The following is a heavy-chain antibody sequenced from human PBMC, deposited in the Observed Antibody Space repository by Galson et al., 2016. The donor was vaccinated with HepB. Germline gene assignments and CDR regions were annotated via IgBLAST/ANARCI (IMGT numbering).Heavy chain of an antibody. V-gene: IGHV3-30-3*01. CDR2: ISYDGSNK. Sequence: LSLSCAASGFTFTDYAIHWVRPAPGKGLEWVADISYDGSNKFYLNSAKGRFTISRDNSKNTVYLQMNSLTTEDTAIYYCARTRDFWSGHYDAFDVWGQGTMVGVSS. J-gene: IGHJ3*01. CDR1: GFTFTDYA. CDR3: ARTRDFWSGHYDAFDV. D-gene: IGHD3-3*01.